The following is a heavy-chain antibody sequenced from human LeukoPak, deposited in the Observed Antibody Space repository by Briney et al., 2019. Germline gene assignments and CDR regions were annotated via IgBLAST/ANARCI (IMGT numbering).Heavy chain of an antibody. CDR3: ARVALGDYAPTYYFDY. CDR2: IFYSGST. CDR1: GGSISSSSYY. J-gene: IGHJ4*02. D-gene: IGHD4-17*01. V-gene: IGHV4-39*01. Sequence: SSETLSLTCTVSGGSISSSSYYWGWIRQPPGKGLEWIGSIFYSGSTYYNPSLKSRVTISVDTSKNQFSLRLSSVTAADTAVYYCARVALGDYAPTYYFDYWGQGTPVTVSS.